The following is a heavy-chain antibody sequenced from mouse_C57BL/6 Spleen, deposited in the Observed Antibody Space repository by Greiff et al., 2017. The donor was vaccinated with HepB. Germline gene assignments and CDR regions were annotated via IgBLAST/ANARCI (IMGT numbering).Heavy chain of an antibody. CDR2: IYPGSGNT. J-gene: IGHJ4*01. V-gene: IGHV1-66*01. CDR1: GYSFTSYY. CDR3: ARDDYDPDYYAMDY. D-gene: IGHD2-4*01. Sequence: VQLQQSGPELVKPGASVKISCKASGYSFTSYYIHWVKQRPGQGLEWIGWIYPGSGNTKYNEKFKGKATLTADTSSSTAYMQLSSLTSEDSAVYYCARDDYDPDYYAMDYWGQGTSVTVSS.